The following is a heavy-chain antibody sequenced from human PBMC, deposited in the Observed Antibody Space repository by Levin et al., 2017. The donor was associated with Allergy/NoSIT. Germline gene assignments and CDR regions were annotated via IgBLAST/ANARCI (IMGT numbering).Heavy chain of an antibody. CDR1: GASVSSNTAT. J-gene: IGHJ1*01. V-gene: IGHV6-1*01. CDR2: TYYRSNWGN. D-gene: IGHD2-21*01. Sequence: SETLSLTCAISGASVSSNTATWNWVRRSPSGGLEWLGRTYYRSNWGNDYAVSVKSRITIDPDTSKKQFSLQLNSVTPEDTAVYYCARSAYFAEYFQHWGQGTLVTVSS. CDR3: ARSAYFAEYFQH.